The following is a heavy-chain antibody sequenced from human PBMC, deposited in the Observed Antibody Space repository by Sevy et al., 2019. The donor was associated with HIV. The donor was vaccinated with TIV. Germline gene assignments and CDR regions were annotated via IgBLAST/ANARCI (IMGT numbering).Heavy chain of an antibody. CDR1: GYTFTGYY. CDR3: ARSCGGDWLANDY. CDR2: INPNSGGT. Sequence: ASVKVSCKASGYTFTGYYMHWVRQAPGQGLEWMGWINPNSGGTNYAQKFQGRVTMTRDTSISTAYMELSRLRSDDTAVYYCARSCGGDWLANDYWGQGTLVTVSS. J-gene: IGHJ4*02. V-gene: IGHV1-2*02. D-gene: IGHD2-21*02.